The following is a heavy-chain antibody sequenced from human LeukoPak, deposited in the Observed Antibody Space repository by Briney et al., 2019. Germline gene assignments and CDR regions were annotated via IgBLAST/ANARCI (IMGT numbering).Heavy chain of an antibody. CDR1: GYSFTSYW. CDR3: ARLLRNYDFWSGYSPYFDY. V-gene: IGHV5-51*01. CDR2: IYPGDSDT. J-gene: IGHJ4*02. Sequence: HGESLKISCKGSGYSFTSYWIGWVRPMPGKGLEWMGIIYPGDSDTRYSPSFQGQVTISADKSISTAYLQWSSLKASDTAMYYCARLLRNYDFWSGYSPYFDYWGQGTLVTVSS. D-gene: IGHD3-3*01.